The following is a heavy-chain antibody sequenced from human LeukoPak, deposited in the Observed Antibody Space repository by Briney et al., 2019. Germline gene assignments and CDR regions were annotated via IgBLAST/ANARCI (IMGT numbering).Heavy chain of an antibody. D-gene: IGHD6-19*01. CDR3: ARARSDSSGLDY. CDR1: GGSISSGGYY. CDR2: IYHSGST. V-gene: IGHV4-30-2*01. J-gene: IGHJ4*02. Sequence: SQTLSLTCTVSGGSISSGGYYWSWIRQPPGKGLEWIGYIYHSGSTYYNPSLKSRVTISVDRSKNQFSLKLSSVTAADTAVYYCARARSDSSGLDYWGQGTLVTVSS.